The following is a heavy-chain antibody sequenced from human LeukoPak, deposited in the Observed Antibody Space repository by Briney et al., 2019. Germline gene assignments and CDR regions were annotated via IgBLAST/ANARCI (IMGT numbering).Heavy chain of an antibody. Sequence: NPSETLSLTCAVYGGSFSGYYWSWIRQPPGKGLEWIGEINHSGSTNYNPSLKSRVTISVDTSKNQFSLKLSSVTAADTAVYYCARGPYCGAGGCYSRWFDPWGQGTLVTVSS. V-gene: IGHV4-34*01. CDR3: ARGPYCGAGGCYSRWFDP. CDR1: GGSFSGYY. CDR2: INHSGST. J-gene: IGHJ5*02. D-gene: IGHD2-15*01.